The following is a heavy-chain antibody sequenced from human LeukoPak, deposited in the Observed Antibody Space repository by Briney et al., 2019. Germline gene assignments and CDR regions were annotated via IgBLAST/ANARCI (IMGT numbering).Heavy chain of an antibody. Sequence: GGSLRLSCAASGFTFSIYGMHWVHQAPGKGLEWVAVIWYDGSNKYYADSVKGRFTISRDNSKNTLYLQMNSLRAEDTAVYYCARVGRDYYDSSGYYPIDYWGQGTLVTVSS. CDR3: ARVGRDYYDSSGYYPIDY. CDR1: GFTFSIYG. CDR2: IWYDGSNK. V-gene: IGHV3-33*01. D-gene: IGHD3-22*01. J-gene: IGHJ4*02.